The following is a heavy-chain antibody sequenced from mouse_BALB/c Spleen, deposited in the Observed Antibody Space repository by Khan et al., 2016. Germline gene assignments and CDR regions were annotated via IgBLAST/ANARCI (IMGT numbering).Heavy chain of an antibody. Sequence: QIQLVQSGPELKKPGETVKISCKASGYTFTNYGMNWVKQAPGKGLKWMGWINTYTGEPTYADDFKGRLAFSLETSASTAYLQINNLKNEDMATYFCARYYRYDEESVMDYWGQGTSVTVSS. D-gene: IGHD2-14*01. J-gene: IGHJ4*01. V-gene: IGHV9-1*02. CDR2: INTYTGEP. CDR1: GYTFTNYG. CDR3: ARYYRYDEESVMDY.